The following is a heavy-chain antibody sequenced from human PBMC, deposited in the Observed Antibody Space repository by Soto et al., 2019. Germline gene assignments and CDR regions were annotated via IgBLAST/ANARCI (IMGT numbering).Heavy chain of an antibody. CDR1: GFSLSNGKVG. V-gene: IGHV2-26*01. D-gene: IGHD6-19*01. CDR2: IFSNDEK. Sequence: HVTLKESGPVLVKPPETLTLTCTVSGFSLSNGKVGVSWIRQPPGKALEWLAHIFSNDEKSYRTSLKSRLTISEDTSKSQVVLTMTDVDPVDTATYYCARILFGRSVAGGYFYMDVWGKGTTVTVSS. J-gene: IGHJ6*03. CDR3: ARILFGRSVAGGYFYMDV.